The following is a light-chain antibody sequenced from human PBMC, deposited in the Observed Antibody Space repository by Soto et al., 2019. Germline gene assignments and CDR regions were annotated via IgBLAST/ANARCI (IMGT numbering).Light chain of an antibody. V-gene: IGLV2-11*01. CDR3: CSYAGNYPH. Sequence: QSALTQPRSVSGSPGQSVTISCTGTSSDVGNYNFVSWYQEHPGKAPKLIIYDVAKRPSGVPDRFSGSKSGNTASLTISGLQAEDEADYYCCSYAGNYPHFGGGPSSPS. CDR1: SSDVGNYNF. CDR2: DVA. J-gene: IGLJ2*01.